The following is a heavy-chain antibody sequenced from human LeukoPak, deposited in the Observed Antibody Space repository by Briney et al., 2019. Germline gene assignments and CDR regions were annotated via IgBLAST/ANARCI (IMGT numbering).Heavy chain of an antibody. V-gene: IGHV1-69*05. J-gene: IGHJ3*02. D-gene: IGHD6-19*01. CDR2: IIPIFGTA. CDR1: GGTFSSYA. CDR3: ARSYSSGLDDAFDI. Sequence: GASVKVSCKASGGTFSSYAISWVRQAPGQGLEWMGGIIPIFGTANYAQKFQGRVTITTDESTSTAYMELSSLRSEDTAVYYCARSYSSGLDDAFDIWGQGTMVTVSS.